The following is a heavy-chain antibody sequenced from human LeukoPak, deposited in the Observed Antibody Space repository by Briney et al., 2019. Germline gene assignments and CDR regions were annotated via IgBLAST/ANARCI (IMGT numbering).Heavy chain of an antibody. CDR2: ISSSGSTI. Sequence: GGSLRLSCAASGFTFSSYEMNWVRQAPGKGLEWVSYISSSGSTIYYAGSVKGRFTISRDNAKNSLYLQMNSLRAEDTAVYYCARGAYYYDSSGAFDYWGQGTLVTVSS. D-gene: IGHD3-22*01. V-gene: IGHV3-48*03. CDR3: ARGAYYYDSSGAFDY. CDR1: GFTFSSYE. J-gene: IGHJ4*02.